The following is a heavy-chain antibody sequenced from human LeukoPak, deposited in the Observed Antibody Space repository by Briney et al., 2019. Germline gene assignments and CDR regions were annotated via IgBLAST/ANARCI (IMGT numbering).Heavy chain of an antibody. CDR2: IYHSGST. V-gene: IGHV4-39*07. CDR1: GASISSSSYY. D-gene: IGHD3-3*01. Sequence: PSETLSLTCTVSGASISSSSYYWVWIRQPPGKGLEWIGYIYHSGSTYYNPSLKSRVTISVDRSKNQFSLKLSSVTAADTAVYYCASRGGRITIFGVAKRAFDIWGQGTMVTVSS. J-gene: IGHJ3*02. CDR3: ASRGGRITIFGVAKRAFDI.